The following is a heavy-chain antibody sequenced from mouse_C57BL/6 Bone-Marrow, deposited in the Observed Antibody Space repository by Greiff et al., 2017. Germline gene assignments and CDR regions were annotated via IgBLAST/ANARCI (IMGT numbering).Heavy chain of an antibody. Sequence: VMLVESGGDLVKPGGSLKLSCAASGFTFSSYGMSWVRQTPDKRLEWVATISSGGSYTYYPDSVKGRFTISRDNAKNTLYLQMSSLKSEDTAMYYCARLDGRYFDVWGTGTTVTVSS. CDR1: GFTFSSYG. CDR3: ARLDGRYFDV. CDR2: ISSGGSYT. J-gene: IGHJ1*03. V-gene: IGHV5-6*01. D-gene: IGHD2-3*01.